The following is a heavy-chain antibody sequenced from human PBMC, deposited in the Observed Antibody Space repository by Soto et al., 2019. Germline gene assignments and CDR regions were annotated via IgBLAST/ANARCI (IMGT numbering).Heavy chain of an antibody. CDR2: VRGDFVTT. V-gene: IGHV3-48*04. CDR1: GFTFSDHA. J-gene: IGHJ4*02. CDR3: ARESEDLTSNFDY. Sequence: GGSLRLSCATSGFTFSDHAMHWVRQAPGEGLEWVSGVRGDFVTTPYGDSMKGRFTISRDNAKNSLYLEMNSLRAEDTAVYYCARESEDLTSNFDYWGQGTLVTVSS.